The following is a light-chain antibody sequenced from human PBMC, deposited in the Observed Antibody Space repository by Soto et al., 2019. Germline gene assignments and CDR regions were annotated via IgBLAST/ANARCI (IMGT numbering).Light chain of an antibody. CDR3: QQRELT. CDR1: QSVSSY. J-gene: IGKJ4*01. CDR2: DAS. Sequence: EIVLTQSPATLSLSPGERATLSCRASQSVSSYLAWYQQKPGQAPRLLIYDASNRATGIPARFSGSGSGTDFTLTFSSLEPEDFAVYYCQQRELTFGGGTKVEIK. V-gene: IGKV3-11*01.